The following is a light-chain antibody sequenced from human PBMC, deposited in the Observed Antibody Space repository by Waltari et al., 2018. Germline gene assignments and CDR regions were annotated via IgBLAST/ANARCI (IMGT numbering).Light chain of an antibody. CDR1: SSDVGNYNL. V-gene: IGLV2-23*01. CDR2: DDN. CDR3: CSYAGSYTWV. J-gene: IGLJ3*02. Sequence: QSALTQPASVSGSPAQSITISCTGTSSDVGNYNLVSWYQQYPGKAPKVMIYDDNRRPSGLSDRFSGSKSGNTASLTISGVQAEDEADYYCCSYAGSYTWVFGGGTKLTVL.